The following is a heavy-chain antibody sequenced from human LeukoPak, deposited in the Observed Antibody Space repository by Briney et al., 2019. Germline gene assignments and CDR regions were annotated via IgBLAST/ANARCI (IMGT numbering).Heavy chain of an antibody. CDR2: ISSSSNTI. Sequence: GGSLRLSCAASGFTFSSYSTNWVRQAPGKGLEWVSYISSSSNTIYYADSVKGRFTISRDNSKNTLFLQMNSLRAEDTAMYYCAKGEGGDSGWYGDYWGQGTLVTVSS. D-gene: IGHD6-19*01. CDR1: GFTFSSYS. CDR3: AKGEGGDSGWYGDY. J-gene: IGHJ4*02. V-gene: IGHV3-48*01.